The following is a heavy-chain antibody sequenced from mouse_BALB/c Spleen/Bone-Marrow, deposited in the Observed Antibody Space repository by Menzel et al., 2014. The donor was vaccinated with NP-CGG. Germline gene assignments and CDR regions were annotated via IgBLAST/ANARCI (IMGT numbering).Heavy chain of an antibody. CDR3: TREGYSPFAY. Sequence: VQLQQSGAELVKPGASVKLSCKASGYTFTSYYMYWVKQRPGQGLEWIGEINPSNGGTNFNEKFMSKATLTVDKSSSPAYMQLSSLTSEDSAVYSCTREGYSPFAYWGHGILVTVSA. CDR2: INPSNGGT. V-gene: IGHV1S81*02. D-gene: IGHD1-1*01. CDR1: GYTFTSYY. J-gene: IGHJ3*01.